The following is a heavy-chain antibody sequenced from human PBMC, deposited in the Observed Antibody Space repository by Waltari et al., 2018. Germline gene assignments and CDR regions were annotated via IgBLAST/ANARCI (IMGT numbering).Heavy chain of an antibody. J-gene: IGHJ3*02. CDR2: IYHSGST. CDR3: ARGVWELLTQGAFDI. V-gene: IGHV4-38-2*01. D-gene: IGHD1-26*01. CDR1: GYSISSGYY. Sequence: QVQLQESGPGLVKPSETLSLTCAVSGYSISSGYYWGWIRQPPGKGLEWIGSIYHSGSTYYNPSLKSRVTISVDTSKNQFSLKLSSVTAADTAVYYCARGVWELLTQGAFDIWGQGTMVTVSS.